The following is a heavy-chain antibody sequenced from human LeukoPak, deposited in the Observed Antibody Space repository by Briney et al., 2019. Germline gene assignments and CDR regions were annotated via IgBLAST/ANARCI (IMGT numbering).Heavy chain of an antibody. CDR1: GYTFSNYA. J-gene: IGHJ3*02. V-gene: IGHV1-18*01. Sequence: ASVKVSCKASGYTFSNYAISWVRQAPGQGLEWMGWISGNTGNTNYAQNLQGRVTMTTDTSTSTAHMELRSLRSDDTAVYYCARDDAFDIWGQGTMVTVSS. CDR2: ISGNTGNT. CDR3: ARDDAFDI.